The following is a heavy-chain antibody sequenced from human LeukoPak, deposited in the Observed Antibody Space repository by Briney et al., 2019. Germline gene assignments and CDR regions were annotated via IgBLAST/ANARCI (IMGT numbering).Heavy chain of an antibody. D-gene: IGHD3-22*01. J-gene: IGHJ5*02. Sequence: GGSLRLSCAASGFSFSSYDLHWVRQRKGESPEWVSAIGTAGDTYYPGSVKGRFTISRENAKNSLYLQMNILEVGDTAVYYCASATRGGYYDHWGQGTLVSVSS. CDR1: GFSFSSYD. CDR3: ASATRGGYYDH. CDR2: IGTAGDT. V-gene: IGHV3-13*01.